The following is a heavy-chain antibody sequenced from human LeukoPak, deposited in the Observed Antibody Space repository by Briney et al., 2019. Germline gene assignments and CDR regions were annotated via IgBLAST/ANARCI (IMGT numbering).Heavy chain of an antibody. J-gene: IGHJ6*03. CDR2: IYTSGST. CDR1: GGSVNSGRYY. Sequence: PSQTLSLTCTVSGGSVNSGRYYWTWIRQPAGKGLEWIGRIYTSGSTNYNPSLKSRVTISVDKSKNQFSLKLSSVTAADTAVYYCARDCFGVVGSGSYLGYYYYMDVWGKGTTVTVSS. D-gene: IGHD3-10*01. V-gene: IGHV4-61*02. CDR3: ARDCFGVVGSGSYLGYYYYMDV.